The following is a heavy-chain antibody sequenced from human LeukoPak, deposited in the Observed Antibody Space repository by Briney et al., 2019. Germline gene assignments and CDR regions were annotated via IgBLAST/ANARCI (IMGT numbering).Heavy chain of an antibody. V-gene: IGHV3-21*01. Sequence: GGSLRLSCAASGFTFSSYSMNWVRQAPGKGLEWVSSIVGSSSTYYADSLKGRFTISRDNAKNSLYPQMNSLRAEDTAVYYCARIGAGSSRDYWGQGTLVTVSS. D-gene: IGHD6-13*01. CDR1: GFTFSSYS. CDR2: IVGSSST. J-gene: IGHJ4*02. CDR3: ARIGAGSSRDY.